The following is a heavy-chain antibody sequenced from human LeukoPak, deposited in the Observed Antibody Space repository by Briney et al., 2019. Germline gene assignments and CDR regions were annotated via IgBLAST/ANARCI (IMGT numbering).Heavy chain of an antibody. CDR2: IYYSGST. D-gene: IGHD5-18*01. V-gene: IGHV4-39*07. J-gene: IGHJ6*03. CDR3: ARTGYSYGYTYYYYMDV. CDR1: GGSISSSSYY. Sequence: SETLSLTCTVSGGSISSSSYYWGWIRQPPGKGLEWIGSIYYSGSTYYNPSLKSRVTISVDTSKNQFSLKLSSVTAADTAVYYCARTGYSYGYTYYYYMDVWGKGTTVTVSS.